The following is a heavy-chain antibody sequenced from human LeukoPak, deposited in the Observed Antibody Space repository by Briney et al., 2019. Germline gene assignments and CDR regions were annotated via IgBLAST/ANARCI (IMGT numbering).Heavy chain of an antibody. CDR2: MNPNSGNT. Sequence: GASVKVSCKASGYTFTSYDINWVRQATGQGLEWMGWMNPNSGNTGYAQKFQGRVTMTRNTSISTAYMELSSLRSEDTAVYYCARARTTNTYYDILTGYYNVPAFDIWGQGTVVTVSS. V-gene: IGHV1-8*01. CDR1: GYTFTSYD. D-gene: IGHD3-9*01. CDR3: ARARTTNTYYDILTGYYNVPAFDI. J-gene: IGHJ3*02.